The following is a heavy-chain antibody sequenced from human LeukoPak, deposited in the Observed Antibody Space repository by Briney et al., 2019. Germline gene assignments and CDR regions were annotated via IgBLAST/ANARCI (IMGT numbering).Heavy chain of an antibody. CDR3: AKDGLGTHPHLPHYDSSVYFDY. D-gene: IGHD3-22*01. CDR2: ISYDGSNK. J-gene: IGHJ4*02. CDR1: GFTFSSYG. Sequence: PGRSLRLSCAASGFTFSSYGMHWVRQAPGKGLEWVAVISYDGSNKYYADSVKGRFTISRDNSKNTLYLQMNSLRAEDTAVYYCAKDGLGTHPHLPHYDSSVYFDYWGQGTLVTVSS. V-gene: IGHV3-30*18.